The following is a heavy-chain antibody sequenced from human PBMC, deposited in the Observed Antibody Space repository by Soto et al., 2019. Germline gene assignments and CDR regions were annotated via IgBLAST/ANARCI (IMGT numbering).Heavy chain of an antibody. V-gene: IGHV4-4*02. D-gene: IGHD3-10*01. CDR3: ARLLWFGEARAYYYMDV. CDR2: IYHSGST. Sequence: SETLSLTCAVSSGSISSSNWWSWVRQPPGKGLEWIGEIYHSGSTNYNPSLKSRVTISVDKSKNQFSLKLSSVTAADTAVYYCARLLWFGEARAYYYMDVWGKGTTVTVSS. J-gene: IGHJ6*03. CDR1: SGSISSSNW.